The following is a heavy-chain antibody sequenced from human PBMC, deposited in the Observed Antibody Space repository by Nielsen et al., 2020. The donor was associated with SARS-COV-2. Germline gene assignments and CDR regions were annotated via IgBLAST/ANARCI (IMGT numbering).Heavy chain of an antibody. CDR2: ISSSSYI. D-gene: IGHD3-22*01. CDR3: ARVSYDSSGYYQRPYYYYGMDV. Sequence: GGSLRLSCAASGFTFSSYSMNWVRQAPGKGLEWVSSISSSSYIYYADSVKGRFTISRDNAKNSLYLQMNSLRAEDTAVYYCARVSYDSSGYYQRPYYYYGMDVWGQGTTVTVSS. CDR1: GFTFSSYS. V-gene: IGHV3-21*04. J-gene: IGHJ6*02.